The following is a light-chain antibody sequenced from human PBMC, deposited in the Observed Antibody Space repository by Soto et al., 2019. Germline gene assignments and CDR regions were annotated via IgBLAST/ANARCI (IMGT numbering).Light chain of an antibody. CDR2: DAS. V-gene: IGKV1-33*01. CDR1: HDISYY. CDR3: QQYNDLPR. J-gene: IGKJ3*01. Sequence: DIEMTQSTSSLYASVWARVPISCQASHDISYYLNWYQQQPGKAPKLLIYDASNLETGVPSRFIVGASATDFPLTISSLRPEDIATYYRQQYNDLPRFGPGTKVY.